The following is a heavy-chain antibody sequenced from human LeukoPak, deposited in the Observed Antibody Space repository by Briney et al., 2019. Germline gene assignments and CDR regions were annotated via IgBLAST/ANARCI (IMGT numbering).Heavy chain of an antibody. Sequence: GRSLRLSCAATGFTFSNYTIHWGRQAPGKGLEWVAFISDDGSRQHYADSVKGRFTISRDNSKNTLNLQMNSLRAEDTAVYYCVRDRTGTYTLDYWGQGTLVTVSS. J-gene: IGHJ4*02. CDR3: VRDRTGTYTLDY. CDR1: GFTFSNYT. D-gene: IGHD3-10*01. CDR2: ISDDGSRQ. V-gene: IGHV3-30-3*01.